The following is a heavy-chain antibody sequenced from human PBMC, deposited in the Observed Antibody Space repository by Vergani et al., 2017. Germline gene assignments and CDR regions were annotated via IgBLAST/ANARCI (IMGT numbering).Heavy chain of an antibody. CDR3: ARGRSGNYLMAV. CDR2: IWYDGNNK. Sequence: QVQLVESGGGVVQPGRSLRLSCAASGFTFSSYGMHWVRQAPGKGLERVAVIWYDGNNKYYADSVKGRFTISRDNSKNTLYLQMRSQRAEDTAVYYCARGRSGNYLMAVWGQGTLVTVSS. CDR1: GFTFSSYG. J-gene: IGHJ4*02. D-gene: IGHD1-26*01. V-gene: IGHV3-33*01.